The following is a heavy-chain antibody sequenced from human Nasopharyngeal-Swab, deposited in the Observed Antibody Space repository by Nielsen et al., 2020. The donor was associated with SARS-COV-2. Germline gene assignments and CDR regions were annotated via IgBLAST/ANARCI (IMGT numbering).Heavy chain of an antibody. CDR1: GNTFNAYF. D-gene: IGHD3-16*01. CDR3: ATDSGRSYAFWS. V-gene: IGHV1-2*06. CDR2: ISPNSGAT. Sequence: AAVKVSCKAAGNTFNAYFLHWARQEPGQGLEGMGRISPNSGATDYAQKFQGRVTVTRDTSTSVVYMELSGLTSDDSALYFCATDSGRSYAFWSWGQGALVTVSS. J-gene: IGHJ4*02.